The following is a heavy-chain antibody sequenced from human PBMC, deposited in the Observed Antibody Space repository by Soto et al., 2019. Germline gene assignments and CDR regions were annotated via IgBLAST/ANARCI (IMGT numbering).Heavy chain of an antibody. CDR2: IYYSGST. V-gene: IGHV4-59*08. J-gene: IGHJ1*01. D-gene: IGHD6-19*01. CDR1: GGSISSYY. Sequence: SETLSLTCTVSGGSISSYYWSWIRQPPGKGLEWIGYIYYSGSTYYNPSLRSRVTISVDTSKNQFSLKLSSVTAADTAVYYCANSDWYNPDGYFQHWGQGTLVTVSS. CDR3: ANSDWYNPDGYFQH.